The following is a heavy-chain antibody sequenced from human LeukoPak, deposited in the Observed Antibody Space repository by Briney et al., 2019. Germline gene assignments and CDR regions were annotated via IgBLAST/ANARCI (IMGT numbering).Heavy chain of an antibody. D-gene: IGHD3-22*01. V-gene: IGHV3-49*04. CDR2: IRSKSYGGTT. J-gene: IGHJ4*02. CDR3: AREVYDSSGYSLDY. Sequence: GGALRLSCTASVFTFGEYAMTWVRQAPGKGLEGVGFIRSKSYGGTTEYAASVKGRFTISRDDSKSIAYLQMNSMKTEDTAVYYCAREVYDSSGYSLDYWGQGTLVTVSS. CDR1: VFTFGEYA.